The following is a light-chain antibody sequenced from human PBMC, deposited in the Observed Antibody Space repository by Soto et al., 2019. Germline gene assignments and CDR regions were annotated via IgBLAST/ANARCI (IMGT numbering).Light chain of an antibody. J-gene: IGLJ3*02. CDR1: SIEIGGYNY. Sequence: QSVLTQPPSASGSPGQSVTISCTGTSIEIGGYNYVSWYQHHPGKAPKVMIYEVSKRPSGVPDRFSGSKSGNTASLTVSGLQPEDEADYYCSSYAGSNNLGVFGGGTKLTVL. CDR2: EVS. CDR3: SSYAGSNNLGV. V-gene: IGLV2-8*01.